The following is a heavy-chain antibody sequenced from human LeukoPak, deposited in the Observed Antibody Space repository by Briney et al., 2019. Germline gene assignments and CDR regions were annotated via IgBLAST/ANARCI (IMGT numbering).Heavy chain of an antibody. Sequence: SQTLSLTCAISGDSVSSNSAAWNWIRQSPSRGLEWLGRTYYRSKWYNDYAVSVKSRITINPDTSKNQVSLQLKSVTPEDTAVYYRARQYSSGWIYYYGLDVWGKGTTVTVSS. J-gene: IGHJ6*04. V-gene: IGHV6-1*01. D-gene: IGHD6-25*01. CDR1: GDSVSSNSAA. CDR2: TYYRSKWYN. CDR3: ARQYSSGWIYYYGLDV.